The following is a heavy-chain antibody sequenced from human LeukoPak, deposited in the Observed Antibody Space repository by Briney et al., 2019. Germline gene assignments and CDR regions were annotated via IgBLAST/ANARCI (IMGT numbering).Heavy chain of an antibody. CDR1: GGSISIYY. J-gene: IGHJ5*02. Sequence: PSETLSLTCTVSGGSISIYYWSWIRQPAGKGLEWIGRIYTSGNTHYNPSLKSRVTISVDTSKNQFSLKLSSVTAADTAIYYCARGGYYGSGNDFRFDPWGQGTLVTVSS. V-gene: IGHV4-4*07. CDR3: ARGGYYGSGNDFRFDP. CDR2: IYTSGNT. D-gene: IGHD3-10*01.